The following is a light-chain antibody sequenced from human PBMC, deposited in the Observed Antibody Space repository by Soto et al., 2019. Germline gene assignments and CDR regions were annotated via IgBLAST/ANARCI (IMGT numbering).Light chain of an antibody. V-gene: IGKV1-9*01. CDR2: AAS. CDR1: QGIDTS. J-gene: IGKJ5*01. CDR3: QQLHGYPIT. Sequence: ILLGQSPCSLSASVGDRVTITCRASQGIDTSLAWYQQKPGKAPKLLIYAASNFQSGVPSRFSGSGSGTHFTLTISSLQPEDFATYDCQQLHGYPITFGQGKRLEIK.